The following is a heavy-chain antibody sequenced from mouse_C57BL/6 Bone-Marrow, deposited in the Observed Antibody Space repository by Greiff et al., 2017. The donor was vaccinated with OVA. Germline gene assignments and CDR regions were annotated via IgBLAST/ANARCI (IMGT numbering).Heavy chain of an antibody. V-gene: IGHV5-4*03. D-gene: IGHD2-10*01. Sequence: DVKLVESGGGLVKPGGSLKLSCAASGFTFSSYAMSWVRQTPEKRLEWVATISDGGSYTYYPDNVKGRFTISRDNAKNNLYLQMSHLKSEDTAMYYCASLLYAMDYWGQGTSVTVSS. J-gene: IGHJ4*01. CDR3: ASLLYAMDY. CDR2: ISDGGSYT. CDR1: GFTFSSYA.